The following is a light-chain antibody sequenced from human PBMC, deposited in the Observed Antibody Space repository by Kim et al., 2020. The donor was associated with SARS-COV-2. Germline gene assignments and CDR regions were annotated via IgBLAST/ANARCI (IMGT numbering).Light chain of an antibody. V-gene: IGKV1-5*03. CDR3: QQYNSFSWT. J-gene: IGKJ1*01. CDR1: QSINTW. CDR2: KAS. Sequence: DIQMTQSPSTLSASVGDRVTITCRASQSINTWLAWYQQKPGKAPRLLIYKASNLKSGVPSRFSGSGSGTEFTLTISSLQPDDLATYSCQQYNSFSWTFGQGTKVDIK.